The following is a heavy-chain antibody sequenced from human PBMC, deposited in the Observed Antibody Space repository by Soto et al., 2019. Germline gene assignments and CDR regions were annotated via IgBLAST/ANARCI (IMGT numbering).Heavy chain of an antibody. CDR3: ARDIVATIDYYYYYGMDV. CDR2: IYYSGST. V-gene: IGHV4-30-4*01. CDR1: GGSISSGDYY. J-gene: IGHJ6*02. D-gene: IGHD5-12*01. Sequence: QVQLQESGPGLVKPSQTLSLTCTVSGGSISSGDYYWSWIRQPPGKGLEWIGYIYYSGSTYYNPSLKNRVTISVDTSKNQFSLKLSSVTAADTAVYYCARDIVATIDYYYYYGMDVWGQGTTVTVSS.